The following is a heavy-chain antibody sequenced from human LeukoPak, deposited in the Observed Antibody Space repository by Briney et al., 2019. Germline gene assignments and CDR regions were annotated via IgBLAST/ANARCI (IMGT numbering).Heavy chain of an antibody. CDR1: GYTFTSYY. D-gene: IGHD1-26*01. CDR3: ARDHSGSYYVLDAFDI. V-gene: IGHV1-46*01. J-gene: IGHJ3*02. CDR2: INPSGGST. Sequence: ASVKVSCKASGYTFTSYYMHWVRQAPGQGLEWMGIINPSGGSTSYAQKFQGRVTMTRDTSTSTVYMELSSLRSEDTAVYYCARDHSGSYYVLDAFDIWGQGTMVTVSS.